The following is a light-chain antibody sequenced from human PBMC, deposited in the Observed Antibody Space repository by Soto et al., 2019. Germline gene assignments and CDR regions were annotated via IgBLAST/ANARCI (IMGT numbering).Light chain of an antibody. V-gene: IGLV2-23*03. Sequence: QSALTQPASVSGSPGPSITSSCTGTNNDVGGYKLVSWYQQHPGKVPKVVIYEGSKRPSGVSNRLSGSKSGNTASLTSSGLQAEYEAYYYCWSYAGNTIFVFGGGTKLTVL. J-gene: IGLJ2*01. CDR1: NNDVGGYKL. CDR3: WSYAGNTIFV. CDR2: EGS.